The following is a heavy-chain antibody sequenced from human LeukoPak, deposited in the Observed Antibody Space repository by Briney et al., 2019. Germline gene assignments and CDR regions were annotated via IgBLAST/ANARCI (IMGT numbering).Heavy chain of an antibody. CDR3: ARSYPPSNYYYYMDV. V-gene: IGHV1-2*02. D-gene: IGHD1-26*01. CDR1: GYTFTGYY. J-gene: IGHJ6*03. CDR2: INPNSGGT. Sequence: ASVKVSCKASGYTFTGYYMHWVRQAPGQGLEWMGWINPNSGGTNYAQKFQGRVTMTRDTSISAAYMELSRLRSDDTAVYYCARSYPPSNYYYYMDVWGKGTTVTVSS.